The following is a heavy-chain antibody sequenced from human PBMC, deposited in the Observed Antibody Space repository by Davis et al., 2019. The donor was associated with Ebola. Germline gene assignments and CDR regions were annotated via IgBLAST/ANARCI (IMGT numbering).Heavy chain of an antibody. J-gene: IGHJ4*02. Sequence: ASVKVPCKASRYTFTSYGISWVRQAPGQGLEWMGWISAYNGNTNYAQKLQGRVTMTTDTSTRTAYMELRSLRSDDTAVYYCARDLVGYCSGGSCYSGLVFWGQGTLVTVSS. CDR2: ISAYNGNT. D-gene: IGHD2-15*01. CDR1: RYTFTSYG. V-gene: IGHV1-18*01. CDR3: ARDLVGYCSGGSCYSGLVF.